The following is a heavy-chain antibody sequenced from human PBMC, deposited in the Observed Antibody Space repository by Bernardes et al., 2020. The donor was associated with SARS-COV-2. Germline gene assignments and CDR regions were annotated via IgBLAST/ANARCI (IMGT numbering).Heavy chain of an antibody. CDR2: ISGDGSVT. CDR1: GITFSSNW. D-gene: IGHD2-2*01. CDR3: GSSSSTCCDQ. J-gene: IGHJ4*02. Sequence: GGSLRLSCAASGITFSSNWMHWVHQAPGKGLVWVSRISGDGSVTNYADPVKGRFIISRDNAKNTLYLQMNSLRDEDTAVYYCGSSSSTCCDQWGQGTLVTVSS. V-gene: IGHV3-74*01.